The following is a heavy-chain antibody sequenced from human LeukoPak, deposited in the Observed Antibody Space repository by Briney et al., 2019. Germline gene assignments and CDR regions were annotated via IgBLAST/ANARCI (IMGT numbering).Heavy chain of an antibody. J-gene: IGHJ4*02. D-gene: IGHD6-19*01. V-gene: IGHV3-74*01. CDR2: INTDGTVT. CDR1: GFTFSKYW. CDR3: ATKKWLAPPPDS. Sequence: TGGSLRLSCAASGFTFSKYWMLCVRQAPGKGLESVSRINTDGTVTTYADSVKGRFTVSRDNADNTMFLQMNSVRDEDTAVYYCATKKWLAPPPDSWGQGTPVTVSS.